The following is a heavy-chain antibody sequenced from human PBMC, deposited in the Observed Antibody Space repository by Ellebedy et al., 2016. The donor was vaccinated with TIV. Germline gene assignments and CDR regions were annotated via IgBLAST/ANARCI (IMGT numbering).Heavy chain of an antibody. CDR1: GFTFSSYA. CDR2: ISGSGGST. D-gene: IGHD3-22*01. Sequence: GESLKISCAASGFTFSSYAMSWVRQAPGKGLEWVSAISGSGGSTYYADSVKGRFTISRDNSKNTLYLQMNSLRAEDTAVYYCAKGPTMKFDYWGQGTLVTVSS. J-gene: IGHJ4*02. V-gene: IGHV3-23*01. CDR3: AKGPTMKFDY.